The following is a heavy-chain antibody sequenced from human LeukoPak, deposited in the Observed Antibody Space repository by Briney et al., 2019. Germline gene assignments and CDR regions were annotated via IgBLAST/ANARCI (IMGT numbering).Heavy chain of an antibody. CDR2: INHSGST. CDR1: GGSFSGYY. Sequence: SETLSLTCAVYGGSFSGYYWSWIRQPPGKGLEWIGEINHSGSTNYNPSLKSRVTISVDTSKNQFSLKLSSVTAADTAVYYCARALGATPGPFDYWGQGTLVTVSS. CDR3: ARALGATPGPFDY. J-gene: IGHJ4*02. D-gene: IGHD1-26*01. V-gene: IGHV4-34*01.